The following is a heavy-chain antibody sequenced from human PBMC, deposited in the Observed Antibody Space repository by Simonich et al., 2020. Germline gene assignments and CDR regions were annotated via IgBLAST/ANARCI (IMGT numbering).Heavy chain of an antibody. Sequence: EVQLLESGGGLVQPGGSLRLSCAASGFTFSSYAMSWVRQAPGKGLCGVSAISGSVGSKYYADSVKGRFTISRDNSKNTLYLKMNSLRAEDTAVYYCAKDSSLVGATDWFDPWGQGTLVTVSS. J-gene: IGHJ5*02. CDR2: ISGSVGSK. V-gene: IGHV3-23*01. CDR3: AKDSSLVGATDWFDP. CDR1: GFTFSSYA. D-gene: IGHD1-26*01.